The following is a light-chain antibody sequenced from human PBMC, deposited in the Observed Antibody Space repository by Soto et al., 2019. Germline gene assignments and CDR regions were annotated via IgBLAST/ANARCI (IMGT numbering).Light chain of an antibody. Sequence: QSVVTHPASVSGSPGQSITISCTGTSSDVGSYNLVSWYQQHPGKAPKLMIYEGSKRPSGVSNRSSGSKSGNTASLTISGLQAEDEADYYCCSYAGSSTFFYVLGTGTKVTVL. CDR3: CSYAGSSTFFYV. CDR2: EGS. J-gene: IGLJ1*01. V-gene: IGLV2-23*03. CDR1: SSDVGSYNL.